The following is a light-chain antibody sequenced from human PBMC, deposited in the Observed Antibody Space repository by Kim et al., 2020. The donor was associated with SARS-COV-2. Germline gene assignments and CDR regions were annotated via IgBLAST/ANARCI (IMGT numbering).Light chain of an antibody. J-gene: IGLJ3*02. CDR1: ALQKQY. CDR3: QSADSSGTPNWV. Sequence: PGQTARITCSGDALQKQYAYWYQQKPGQAPVLVIYKDSERPSGIPERFSGSSSGTTVTLTISGVQAEDEADYYCQSADSSGTPNWVFGGGTKLTVL. V-gene: IGLV3-25*03. CDR2: KDS.